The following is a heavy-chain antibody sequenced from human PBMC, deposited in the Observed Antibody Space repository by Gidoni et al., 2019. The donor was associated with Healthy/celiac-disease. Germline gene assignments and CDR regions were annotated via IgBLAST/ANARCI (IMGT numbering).Heavy chain of an antibody. CDR1: GGSISSSSYY. V-gene: IGHV4-39*01. CDR3: ARRIYDSSGYYYIDY. D-gene: IGHD3-22*01. Sequence: QLQLQESGPGLVKPSETLSLTCTVSGGSISSSSYYWGWIRQPPGKGLEWIGSIYYSGSTYYNPSLKSRVTISVDTSKNQFSLKLSSVTAADTAVYYCARRIYDSSGYYYIDYWGQGTLVTVSS. CDR2: IYYSGST. J-gene: IGHJ4*02.